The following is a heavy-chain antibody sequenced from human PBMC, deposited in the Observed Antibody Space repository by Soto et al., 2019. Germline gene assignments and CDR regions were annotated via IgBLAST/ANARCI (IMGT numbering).Heavy chain of an antibody. Sequence: PGGSLRLSCAASDFTFGDFAMSWVRQAPGKGLEWVASISASSRSTYYADSVRGRLSISRDNSKNTLVLQMNILTAADTALYFCAKNYYESGSYYLFDAWGQGTQVTVSS. CDR2: ISASSRST. CDR3: AKNYYESGSYYLFDA. V-gene: IGHV3-23*01. CDR1: DFTFGDFA. D-gene: IGHD3-10*01. J-gene: IGHJ5*02.